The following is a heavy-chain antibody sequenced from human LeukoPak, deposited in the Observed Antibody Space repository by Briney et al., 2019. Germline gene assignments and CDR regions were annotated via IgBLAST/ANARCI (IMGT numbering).Heavy chain of an antibody. V-gene: IGHV3-48*03. D-gene: IGHD6-25*01. CDR2: ISDSGTTI. Sequence: GGSLRLSCAASGFTFSSYDMNWVRQAPGRELEWISYISYISDSGTTIYYADSVKGRFTISRDNSKNTLYLQMNSLRAEDTAVYYCARAKSRRGPDAFDIWGQGTMVTVSS. CDR1: GFTFSSYD. CDR3: ARAKSRRGPDAFDI. J-gene: IGHJ3*02.